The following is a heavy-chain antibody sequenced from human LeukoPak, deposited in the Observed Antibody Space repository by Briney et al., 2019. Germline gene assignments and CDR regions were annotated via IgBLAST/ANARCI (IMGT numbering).Heavy chain of an antibody. V-gene: IGHV1-24*01. CDR3: ASTTVTPRHYYYYYGMDV. CDR2: FDPEDGET. Sequence: ASVKVSCKVSGYTLTELSMHLVRQAPGKGLEWMGGFDPEDGETIYAQKFQGRVTMTEDTSTDTAYMELSSLRSEDTAVYYCASTTVTPRHYYYYYGMDVWGQGTTVTVSS. D-gene: IGHD4-11*01. CDR1: GYTLTELS. J-gene: IGHJ6*02.